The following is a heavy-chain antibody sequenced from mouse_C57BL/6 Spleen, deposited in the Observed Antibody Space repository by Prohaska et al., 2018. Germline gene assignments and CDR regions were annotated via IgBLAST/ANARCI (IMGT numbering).Heavy chain of an antibody. V-gene: IGHV1-18*01. Sequence: HGKSLEWIGDINPNNGGTIYNQKFKGKATLTVDKSSSTAYMELRSLTSEDTAVYYCARSPYGNHYAMDYWGQGTSVTVSS. CDR2: INPNNGGT. J-gene: IGHJ4*01. D-gene: IGHD2-1*01. CDR3: ARSPYGNHYAMDY.